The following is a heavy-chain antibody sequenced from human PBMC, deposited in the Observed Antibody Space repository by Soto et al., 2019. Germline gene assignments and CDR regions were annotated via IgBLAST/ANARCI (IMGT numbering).Heavy chain of an antibody. CDR1: GFTFSSST. D-gene: IGHD6-13*01. V-gene: IGHV3-21*01. J-gene: IGHJ4*02. CDR3: ARGSHSTTWYGGQFDS. CDR2: VSSSSTYI. Sequence: GGSLRLSFAASGFTFSSSTMNWLRQAPGKGLEWVSSVSSSSTYIYYADSVKGRFTISRDNAKNSLYLQMNSLRAEDTAIYYCARGSHSTTWYGGQFDSWGQG.